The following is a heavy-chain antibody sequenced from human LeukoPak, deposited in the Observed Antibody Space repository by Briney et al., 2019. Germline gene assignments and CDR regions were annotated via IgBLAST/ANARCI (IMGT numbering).Heavy chain of an antibody. CDR1: GFIFSTYG. Sequence: GGSLRLSCEASGFIFSTYGMHWVRQAPGKGLEWVAVIWYDGSNKYYADSVKGRFTISRDNSKNTLYLQMSSLRAEDTAVYYCARRYFDYWGQGTLVTVSS. CDR3: ARRYFDY. J-gene: IGHJ4*02. CDR2: IWYDGSNK. V-gene: IGHV3-33*01.